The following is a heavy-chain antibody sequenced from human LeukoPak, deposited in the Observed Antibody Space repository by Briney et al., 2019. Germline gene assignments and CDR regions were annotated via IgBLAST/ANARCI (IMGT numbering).Heavy chain of an antibody. Sequence: GGALRLSCAASGFSFSSYPMSWVRQAPGKGREWVSAVSGTAENTYYADSVKARVSISRDNSRNTGHLQMNSLGPEDTAVYYCANQRGGFWGQGTLVTVPS. J-gene: IGHJ4*02. CDR2: VSGTAENT. V-gene: IGHV3-23*01. CDR3: ANQRGGF. D-gene: IGHD3-10*01. CDR1: GFSFSSYP.